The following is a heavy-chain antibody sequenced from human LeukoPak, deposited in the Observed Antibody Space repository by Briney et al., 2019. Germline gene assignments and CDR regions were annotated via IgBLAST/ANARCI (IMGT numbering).Heavy chain of an antibody. CDR2: ISGSGDST. CDR3: ARNLDDPFDI. Sequence: GGSLRLSCAASGITFSSYAMSWVRQAPGKGLEWVSGISGSGDSTYFADSVKGRFTISRDNSKNTLYMQMNTLRVEDTAVYYCARNLDDPFDIWGQGTMVTDSS. J-gene: IGHJ3*02. V-gene: IGHV3-23*01. CDR1: GITFSSYA.